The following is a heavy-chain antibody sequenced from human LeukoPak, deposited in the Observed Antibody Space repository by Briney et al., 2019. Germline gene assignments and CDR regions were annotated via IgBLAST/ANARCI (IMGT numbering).Heavy chain of an antibody. CDR3: ARAPFKESGFVFDP. Sequence: PSETLSLTCTVSGGSISSYYWSWIRQPPGKGLEWIGYIYYSGSTNYNPSLKSRVTISVDTSKNQFSLKLSSVPAADTAVYYCARAPFKESGFVFDPWGQGTLVTVSS. CDR2: IYYSGST. V-gene: IGHV4-59*01. CDR1: GGSISSYY. D-gene: IGHD3-10*01. J-gene: IGHJ5*02.